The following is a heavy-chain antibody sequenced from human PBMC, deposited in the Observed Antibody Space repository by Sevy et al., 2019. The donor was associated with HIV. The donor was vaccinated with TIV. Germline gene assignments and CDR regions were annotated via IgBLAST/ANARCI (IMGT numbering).Heavy chain of an antibody. CDR2: IIPIFGTA. V-gene: IGHV1-69*13. D-gene: IGHD3-10*01. CDR1: GGTFSSYA. Sequence: ASVKVSCKASGGTFSSYAISWVRQAPGQGLEWMGGIIPIFGTANYAQKFQGRFTITADESTSTAYMELSSLRSEDTAVYYCARVTGSGSYRDYWGQGTLVTVSS. CDR3: ARVTGSGSYRDY. J-gene: IGHJ4*02.